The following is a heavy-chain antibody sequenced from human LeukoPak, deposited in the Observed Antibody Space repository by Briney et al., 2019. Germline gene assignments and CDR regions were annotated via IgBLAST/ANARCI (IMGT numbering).Heavy chain of an antibody. CDR2: IGTDGGGT. CDR3: VKAIPAAWGALDI. Sequence: GGSLRLSCSASGFTFSNYAIHWVRQAPGKGLEYVSAIGTDGGGTYYADSVKGRFTISRDNSKNTLYLQMSSLRAEDTAVYYCVKAIPAAWGALDIWGQGTMVIVCS. CDR1: GFTFSNYA. V-gene: IGHV3-64D*09. D-gene: IGHD6-25*01. J-gene: IGHJ3*02.